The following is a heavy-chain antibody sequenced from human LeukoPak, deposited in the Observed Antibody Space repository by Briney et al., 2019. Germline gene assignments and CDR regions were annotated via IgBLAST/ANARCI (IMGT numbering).Heavy chain of an antibody. Sequence: PGGSLRLSCAASGFTFSSYAMSWVRQAPGKGLEWVSYISSSGSTIYYADSVKGRFTISRDNAKNSLYLQMNSLRAEDTAVYYCARDFYYDSSGLDYWGQGTLVTVSS. CDR2: ISSSGSTI. CDR3: ARDFYYDSSGLDY. CDR1: GFTFSSYA. J-gene: IGHJ4*02. D-gene: IGHD3-22*01. V-gene: IGHV3-48*04.